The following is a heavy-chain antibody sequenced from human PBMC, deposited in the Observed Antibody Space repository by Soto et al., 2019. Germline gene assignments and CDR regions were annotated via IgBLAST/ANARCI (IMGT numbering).Heavy chain of an antibody. CDR3: ARTDYDTTNQGPDY. CDR1: GGTFSSYT. V-gene: IGHV1-69*02. CDR2: IIPILGIA. D-gene: IGHD3-22*01. Sequence: QVQLVQSGAEVKKPGSSVKVSCKASGGTFSSYTISWVRQAPGQGLEWMGRIIPILGIANYAQKFQGRVTIPAIKCXSTAYMELSSLRSEDTAVYYCARTDYDTTNQGPDYWGQGTLVTVSS. J-gene: IGHJ4*02.